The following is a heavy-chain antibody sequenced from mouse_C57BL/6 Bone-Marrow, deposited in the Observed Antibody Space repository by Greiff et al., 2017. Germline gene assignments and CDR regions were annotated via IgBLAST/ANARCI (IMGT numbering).Heavy chain of an antibody. D-gene: IGHD1-1*01. V-gene: IGHV1-69*01. CDR3: ARERNYGSNSWFAY. Sequence: QVQLQQPGAELVMPGASVKLSCKASGYTFTSYWMHWVKQRPGQGLEWIGEIDPSDSYTNYNQKFKGKSTLTVDKSSSTAYMQLSSLTSEDSAVYYCARERNYGSNSWFAYWGQGTLVTVSA. CDR2: IDPSDSYT. CDR1: GYTFTSYW. J-gene: IGHJ3*01.